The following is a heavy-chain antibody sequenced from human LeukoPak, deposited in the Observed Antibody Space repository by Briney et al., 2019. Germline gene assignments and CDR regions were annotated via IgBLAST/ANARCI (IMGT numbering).Heavy chain of an antibody. CDR3: ARAYCSSTSCYYFDY. J-gene: IGHJ4*02. Sequence: SETLSLTCTVSGGSISSYYWSWIRQPPGKGLEWIGYIYTSGSTNYNPSLKSRVTISVDTSKNQFSLKLSSVTAADTAVYYCARAYCSSTSCYYFDYWGQGTLVTVSS. CDR2: IYTSGST. V-gene: IGHV4-4*09. D-gene: IGHD2-2*01. CDR1: GGSISSYY.